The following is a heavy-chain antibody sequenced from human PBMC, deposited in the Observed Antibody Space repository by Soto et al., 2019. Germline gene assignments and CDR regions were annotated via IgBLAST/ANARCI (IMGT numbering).Heavy chain of an antibody. V-gene: IGHV3-7*01. CDR3: VRAVASAGAF. CDR2: IKQDGSEI. CDR1: GFILSNYW. Sequence: PXESLRLTCAASGFILSNYWVNWVRQAPGKGLEWVANIKQDGSEIYYVDSVKGRFTISRDNAKNSVYLQMNSLRIEDTAVYYCVRAVASAGAFRGQGTPVTVYS. D-gene: IGHD2-8*02. J-gene: IGHJ4*02.